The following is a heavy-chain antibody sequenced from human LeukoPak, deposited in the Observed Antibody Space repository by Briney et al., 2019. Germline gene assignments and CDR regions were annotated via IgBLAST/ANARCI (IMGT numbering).Heavy chain of an antibody. J-gene: IGHJ4*02. CDR3: AKAYSSSWSPFDY. CDR1: GFTFSSYG. V-gene: IGHV3-30*18. CDR2: ISYDGSNK. Sequence: GGSLRLSCAASGFTFSSYGMHWVRQAPGKGLEWVAVISYDGSNKYYADSVKGRFTISRDNSKNTLYLQMNSLRAEDTAVYYRAKAYSSSWSPFDYWGQGTLVTVSS. D-gene: IGHD6-13*01.